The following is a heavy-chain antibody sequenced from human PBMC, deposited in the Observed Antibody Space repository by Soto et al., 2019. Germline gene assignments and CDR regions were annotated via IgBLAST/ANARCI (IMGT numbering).Heavy chain of an antibody. J-gene: IGHJ6*03. D-gene: IGHD5-12*01. CDR2: INPNGGVT. CDR3: ARESGGATATLDYYYFSMDV. CDR1: GDSFNDYY. Sequence: QVQLVQSGAEVRKPGASVTVSCRSSGDSFNDYYIHQVRQAPGQGFEWMGWINPNGGVTKYTQKSPGRVSMTRDTAIRTVYMQLSRLRSDDTAVYYCARESGGATATLDYYYFSMDVWGTGTTVTVSS. V-gene: IGHV1-2*02.